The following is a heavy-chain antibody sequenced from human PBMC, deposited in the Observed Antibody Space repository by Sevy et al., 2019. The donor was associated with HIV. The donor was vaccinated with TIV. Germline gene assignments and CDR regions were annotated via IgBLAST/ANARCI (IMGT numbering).Heavy chain of an antibody. V-gene: IGHV3-7*01. Sequence: GGSLRLSCAASGFTFSSFFMSWVRQAPGKGLEWVANIRQDGSEKNYVDSVKGRFTISRDNARNSEYLQMNSLRAEDTGVYYWARDLTAPYYDYGMDVLGQGTMVTVSS. CDR1: GFTFSSFF. CDR2: IRQDGSEK. CDR3: ARDLTAPYYDYGMDV. J-gene: IGHJ6*02. D-gene: IGHD1-20*01.